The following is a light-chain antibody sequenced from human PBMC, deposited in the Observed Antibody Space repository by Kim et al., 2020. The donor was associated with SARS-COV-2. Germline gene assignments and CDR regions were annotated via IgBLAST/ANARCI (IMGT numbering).Light chain of an antibody. Sequence: AIRITQSPSSLSASTGDRVTITCRASQGISSYLAWYQQKPGKAPKLLIYAASTLQSGVPSRFSGSGSGTDFTLTISCLQSEDFATYYCQQYYSYPPTFGQATKVDIK. CDR3: QQYYSYPPT. CDR2: AAS. CDR1: QGISSY. V-gene: IGKV1-8*01. J-gene: IGKJ1*01.